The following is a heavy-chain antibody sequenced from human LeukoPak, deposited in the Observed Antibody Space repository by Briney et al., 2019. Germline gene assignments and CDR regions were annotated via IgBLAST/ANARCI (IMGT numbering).Heavy chain of an antibody. Sequence: GGSLRLSCAASGFTFSGHWMSWVRQAPGKGLEWVANINQGGSDKYYVGSVKGRFTISRDNANNLLYLQMNSLRGEDTAVYYCTRDRSRAEDDWGQGTLVTVSS. CDR3: TRDRSRAEDD. D-gene: IGHD1-14*01. J-gene: IGHJ4*02. CDR2: INQGGSDK. CDR1: GFTFSGHW. V-gene: IGHV3-7*01.